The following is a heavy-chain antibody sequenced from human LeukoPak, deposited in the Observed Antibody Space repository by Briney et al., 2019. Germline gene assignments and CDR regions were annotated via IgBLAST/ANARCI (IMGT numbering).Heavy chain of an antibody. CDR2: MNPNSGNT. D-gene: IGHD6-13*01. CDR1: GYTFTSYD. Sequence: GASVKVSCKASGYTFTSYDINWVRQATGQGLEWVGWMNPNSGNTGYAQKFQGRVTMTRDTSTSTVYMELSSLRSEDTAVYYCARPGIAAAGRRVDWYFDLWGRGTLVTVSS. V-gene: IGHV1-8*02. J-gene: IGHJ2*01. CDR3: ARPGIAAAGRRVDWYFDL.